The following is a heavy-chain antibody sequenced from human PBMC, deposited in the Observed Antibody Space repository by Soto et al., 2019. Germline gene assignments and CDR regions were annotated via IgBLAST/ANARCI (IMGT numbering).Heavy chain of an antibody. CDR3: ARGSSGDIVATILDY. CDR2: IWYDGSNK. CDR1: GFTFSSYG. V-gene: IGHV3-33*01. D-gene: IGHD5-12*01. Sequence: QVQLVESGGGVVQPGRSLRLSCAASGFTFSSYGMHWVRQAPGKGLEWVAVIWYDGSNKYYADSVKGRFTISRDNSKNTLYLQMTSLRAEDTAVYYCARGSSGDIVATILDYWGQGTLVTVSS. J-gene: IGHJ4*02.